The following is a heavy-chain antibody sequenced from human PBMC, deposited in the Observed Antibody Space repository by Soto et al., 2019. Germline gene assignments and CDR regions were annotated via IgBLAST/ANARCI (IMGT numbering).Heavy chain of an antibody. CDR1: GYTFTTSW. Sequence: PGESLKISCKGSGYTFTTSWIGWVRQMSGKGLEWMGIIYPGDPDTRYSPSFQGQVTISADKSISTAYLQWSSLKASDTAIYYCARVGVSDYGMDVWGQGTTVTVSS. D-gene: IGHD3-16*01. CDR3: ARVGVSDYGMDV. J-gene: IGHJ6*02. CDR2: IYPGDPDT. V-gene: IGHV5-51*01.